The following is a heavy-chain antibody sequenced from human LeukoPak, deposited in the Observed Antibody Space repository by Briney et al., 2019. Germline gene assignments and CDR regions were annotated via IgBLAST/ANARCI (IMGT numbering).Heavy chain of an antibody. CDR2: ISSSSSTI. V-gene: IGHV3-48*01. CDR3: ARDRGYYFDY. CDR1: GFAFNTYS. J-gene: IGHJ4*02. Sequence: GVSLRLSWAASGFAFNTYSMNWVREAPGKGLEWLSFISSSSSTIYYADSVKGRFTISRDNAKNSLYLQMNSLGAEDTALYYCARDRGYYFDYWGQGTLVTVSS.